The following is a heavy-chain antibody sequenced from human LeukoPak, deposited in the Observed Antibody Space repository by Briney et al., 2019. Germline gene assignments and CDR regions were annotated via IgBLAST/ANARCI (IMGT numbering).Heavy chain of an antibody. CDR3: ARVYYYDSSGYRDYYYYYMDV. V-gene: IGHV4-4*02. J-gene: IGHJ6*03. CDR2: IYHSGST. Sequence: SETLSLTCAVSGGSISSSDWWSWVRQPPGKGLEWIGEIYHSGSTYYNPSLKSRVTISVDTSKNQFSLKLSSVTAADTAVYYCARVYYYDSSGYRDYYYYYMDVWGKGTTVTVSS. D-gene: IGHD3-22*01. CDR1: GGSISSSDW.